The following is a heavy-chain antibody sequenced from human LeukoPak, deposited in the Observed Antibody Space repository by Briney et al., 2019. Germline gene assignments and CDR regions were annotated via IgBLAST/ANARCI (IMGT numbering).Heavy chain of an antibody. J-gene: IGHJ4*02. CDR3: ARVALIV. D-gene: IGHD2/OR15-2a*01. Sequence: PGGSLRLSCAASGFTFDDYGMSWVRQAPGKGLEWVSSISSSSSYIYYADSVKGRFTISRDNAKNSLYLQMNSLRAEDTAVYYCARVALIVGGQGTLVTVSS. CDR2: ISSSSSYI. CDR1: GFTFDDYG. V-gene: IGHV3-21*01.